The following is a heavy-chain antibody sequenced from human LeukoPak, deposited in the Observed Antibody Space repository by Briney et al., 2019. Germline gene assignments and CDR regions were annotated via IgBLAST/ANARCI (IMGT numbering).Heavy chain of an antibody. CDR2: ISYDGSNK. Sequence: GGSLRLSCAASGFTFSSYSMHWVRQAPGKGLEWVSLISYDGSNKYYADSVKGRFTISRGNSKNMFYVQMSSLRPEDTAVYFCARGFPYDDPTEGYYYLMDVWGQGTTVTVSS. J-gene: IGHJ6*02. CDR3: ARGFPYDDPTEGYYYLMDV. CDR1: GFTFSSYS. V-gene: IGHV3-30-3*01. D-gene: IGHD4-17*01.